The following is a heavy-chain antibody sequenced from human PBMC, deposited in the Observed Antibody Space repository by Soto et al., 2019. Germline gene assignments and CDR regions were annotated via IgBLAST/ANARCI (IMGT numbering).Heavy chain of an antibody. CDR2: INPSGGST. CDR3: ARLRRGSPSSYGMGV. J-gene: IGHJ6*02. D-gene: IGHD6-6*01. Sequence: CKESLFAHASLYMHWVRPAPEQGLEWMGIINPSGGSTSYAQKFQGRVTMTRDTSTSTVYMELSSLRSEDTAVYYCARLRRGSPSSYGMGVWGQGTTVNLSS. CDR1: LFAHASLY. V-gene: IGHV1-46*01.